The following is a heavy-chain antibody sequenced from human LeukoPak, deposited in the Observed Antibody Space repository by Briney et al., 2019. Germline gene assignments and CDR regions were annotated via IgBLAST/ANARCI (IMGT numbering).Heavy chain of an antibody. Sequence: ASVKVSCKASGYTFTNYGINWVRQAPGQGLEWMGWISAYNGNTIYAQKLQGRVTMTTDTSTSTAYMELRSLRSDDTAVYYCGRDRPSYGDYDYWGQGTLVTVSS. J-gene: IGHJ4*02. V-gene: IGHV1-18*01. CDR3: GRDRPSYGDYDY. CDR1: GYTFTNYG. D-gene: IGHD4-17*01. CDR2: ISAYNGNT.